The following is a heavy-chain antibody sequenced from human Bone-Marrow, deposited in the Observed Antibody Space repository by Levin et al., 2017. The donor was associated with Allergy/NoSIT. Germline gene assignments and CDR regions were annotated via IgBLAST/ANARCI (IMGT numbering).Heavy chain of an antibody. D-gene: IGHD5-18*01. V-gene: IGHV3-30*18. Sequence: RPGGSLRLSCAASGFTFSTYGMHWVRQAPGKGLEWVALISFDGTDKYYADSVKGRFTISRDNSKNTLYLQMSSLRAEDTAVYYCAKTREYGYGPFDYWGQGTLVTVSS. CDR1: GFTFSTYG. CDR3: AKTREYGYGPFDY. J-gene: IGHJ4*02. CDR2: ISFDGTDK.